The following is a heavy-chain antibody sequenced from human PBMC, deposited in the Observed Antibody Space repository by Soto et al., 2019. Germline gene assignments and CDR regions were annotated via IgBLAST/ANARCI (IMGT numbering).Heavy chain of an antibody. J-gene: IGHJ6*02. CDR1: GFTFSNAW. D-gene: IGHD3-10*01. Sequence: EVQLVESGGGLVKPGGSLRLSCAASGFTFSNAWMSWVRQAPGKGLEWVGRIKSKTDGGTTDYAAPVKGRFTISRDDSKNTLYLQMNSLKTEDTAVYYCTTPYGSGSYDPYYYGMDVWGQGTTVTVSS. V-gene: IGHV3-15*01. CDR2: IKSKTDGGTT. CDR3: TTPYGSGSYDPYYYGMDV.